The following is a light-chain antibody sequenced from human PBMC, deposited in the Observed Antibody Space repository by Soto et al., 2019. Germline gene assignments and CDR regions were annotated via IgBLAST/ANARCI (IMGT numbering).Light chain of an antibody. CDR2: DAS. CDR3: QHYSGFPYT. J-gene: IGKJ2*01. Sequence: DIPMTQSPSPLSASIGDRVTITCRASQSIDHFLAWYQQKPGKAPQLLIYDASRVPTGVPSRFSASGSETEFTLTISSLQADDSATYFCQHYSGFPYTFGPGTKLEIK. CDR1: QSIDHF. V-gene: IGKV1-5*01.